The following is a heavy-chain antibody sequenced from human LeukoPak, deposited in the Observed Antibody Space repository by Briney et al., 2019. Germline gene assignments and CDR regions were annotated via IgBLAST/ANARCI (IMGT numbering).Heavy chain of an antibody. Sequence: SVKVSCKASGGTFSKYTISWVRQRPGQGLEWMGGITPLFGTANYAQKFQGRVTITADESTSTAYMELSSLRSEDTAVYYCARKHPPLVRFLEWLSPHFDYWGQGTLVTVSS. V-gene: IGHV1-69*13. CDR3: ARKHPPLVRFLEWLSPHFDY. CDR1: GGTFSKYT. CDR2: ITPLFGTA. D-gene: IGHD3-3*01. J-gene: IGHJ4*02.